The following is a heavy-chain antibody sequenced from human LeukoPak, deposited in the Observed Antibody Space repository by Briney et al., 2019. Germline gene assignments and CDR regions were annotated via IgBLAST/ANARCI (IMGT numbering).Heavy chain of an antibody. CDR1: GFNFNDYA. CDR3: ARQMTPHGNFDY. CDR2: IGTAGDT. V-gene: IGHV3-13*01. D-gene: IGHD1-26*01. J-gene: IGHJ4*02. Sequence: GGSLRLSCAASGFNFNDYAMHWVRQATGKGLEWVSAIGTAGDTFYPGSVKGRFTISRENAKNSLYLQMNSLRAEDTAVYYCARQMTPHGNFDYWGQGTLVTVSS.